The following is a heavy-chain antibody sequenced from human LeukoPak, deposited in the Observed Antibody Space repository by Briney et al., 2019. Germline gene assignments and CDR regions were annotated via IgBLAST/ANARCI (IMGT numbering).Heavy chain of an antibody. V-gene: IGHV4-4*07. CDR3: ARDNCGYPGYYGMDG. D-gene: IGHD2-21*01. Sequence: PSEPLSLTCTVADGFISNYYGSGIRQPAGKGEEGIVRISTSGRTIYNPSLQGQVTMSVDTSKNQFSLKLSSVTAADTAAYYCARDNCGYPGYYGMDGWGQGTTVTASS. J-gene: IGHJ6*02. CDR2: ISTSGRT. CDR1: DGFISNYY.